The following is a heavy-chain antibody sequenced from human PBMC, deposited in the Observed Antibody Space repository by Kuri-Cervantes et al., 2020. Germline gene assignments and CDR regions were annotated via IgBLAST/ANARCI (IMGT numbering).Heavy chain of an antibody. CDR3: ARVGCSGGSCYMEYYYVDV. V-gene: IGHV1-2*02. CDR2: INPNSGGT. D-gene: IGHD2-15*01. J-gene: IGHJ6*03. Sequence: ASVKVSCKASGGTFSSYAISWVRQAPGQGLEWMGWINPNSGGTNYAQKFQGRVTMTRDTSISTAYMELSRLRSDDTAVYYCARVGCSGGSCYMEYYYVDVWGKGTTVTVSS. CDR1: GGTFSSYA.